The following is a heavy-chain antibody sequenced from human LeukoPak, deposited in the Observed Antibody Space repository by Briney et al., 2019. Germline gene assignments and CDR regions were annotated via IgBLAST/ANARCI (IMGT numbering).Heavy chain of an antibody. CDR2: IIPIFGTA. J-gene: IGHJ3*02. CDR1: GGTFSSYA. D-gene: IGHD1-20*01. CDR3: ARVKPTENNWNIPQHAFDI. V-gene: IGHV1-69*06. Sequence: GASVKVSCKASGGTFSSYAISWVRQAPGQGLEWMGGIIPIFGTANYAQKFQGRVTITADKSTSTAYMELSSLRSEDTAVYYCARVKPTENNWNIPQHAFDIWGQGTMVTVSS.